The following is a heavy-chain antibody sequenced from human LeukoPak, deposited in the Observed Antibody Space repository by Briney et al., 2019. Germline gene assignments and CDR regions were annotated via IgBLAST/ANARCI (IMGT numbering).Heavy chain of an antibody. CDR3: AADSIAAANFDY. CDR1: GFTFTSSA. J-gene: IGHJ4*02. CDR2: IVVGSGNT. V-gene: IGHV1-58*01. Sequence: SVKVSCKASGFTFTSSAVQWVRQPRGQRLEWIGWIVVGSGNTNYAQKFQERVTITRDMSTSTAYMELSSMRSEDTAVYYCAADSIAAANFDYWGQGTLVTVSS. D-gene: IGHD6-13*01.